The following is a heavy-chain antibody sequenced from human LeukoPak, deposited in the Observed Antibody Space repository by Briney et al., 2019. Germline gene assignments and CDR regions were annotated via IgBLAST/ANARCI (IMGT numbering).Heavy chain of an antibody. CDR2: IYYSGST. D-gene: IGHD3-22*01. CDR3: AIKRITMIVVGSSWFDP. CDR1: GGSISSYY. V-gene: IGHV4-39*07. J-gene: IGHJ5*02. Sequence: SETLSLTCTVSGGSISSYYWGWIRQPPGKGLEWIGSIYYSGSTYYNPSLKSRVTISVDTSKNQFSLKLSSVTAADTAVYYCAIKRITMIVVGSSWFDPWGQGTLVTVSS.